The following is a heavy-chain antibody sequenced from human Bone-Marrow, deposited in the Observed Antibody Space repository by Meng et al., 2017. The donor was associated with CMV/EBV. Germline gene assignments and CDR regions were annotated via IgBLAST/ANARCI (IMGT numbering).Heavy chain of an antibody. V-gene: IGHV4-61*01. J-gene: IGHJ5*02. CDR3: ARGKYSSSSEGVWFDP. CDR2: IYYSGST. Sequence: SEPLSLTCTVSGGSVSSGSYYWSWIRQPPGKGLEWIGYIYYSGSTNYNPSLKSRVTISVDTSKNQFSLKLSSVTAADTAVYYCARGKYSSSSEGVWFDPWGQGTLVTVSS. D-gene: IGHD6-6*01. CDR1: GGSVSSGSYY.